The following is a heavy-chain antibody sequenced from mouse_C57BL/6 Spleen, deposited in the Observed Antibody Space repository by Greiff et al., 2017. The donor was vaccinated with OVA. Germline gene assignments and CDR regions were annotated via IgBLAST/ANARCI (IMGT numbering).Heavy chain of an antibody. J-gene: IGHJ2*01. CDR2: IDTENGDT. CDR3: TAITTNFDY. V-gene: IGHV14-4*01. CDR1: GFNIKDDY. D-gene: IGHD1-1*01. Sequence: VQLKESGAELVRPGASVKLSCTASGFNIKDDYMHWVKQRPEQGLEWIGWIDTENGDTEYASKFQGKATITADTSSNTAYLQLSSLTSEDTAVYYCTAITTNFDYWGQGTTLTVSS.